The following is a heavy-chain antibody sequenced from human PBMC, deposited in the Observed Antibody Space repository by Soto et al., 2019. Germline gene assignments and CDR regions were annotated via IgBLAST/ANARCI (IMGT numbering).Heavy chain of an antibody. V-gene: IGHV1-8*01. CDR3: ARDYGGNSGWFDP. J-gene: IGHJ5*02. CDR1: GYTFTSYD. Sequence: QVQLVQSGAEVKKPGASVKVSCKASGYTFTSYDINWVRQAPEQGPGWMGWMNPNTGERGYAQNFQGRLTMTRDTTLGTAYIELSNLRFEDTAVYYCARDYGGNSGWFDPWGQGTLVTVSS. D-gene: IGHD4-17*01. CDR2: MNPNTGER.